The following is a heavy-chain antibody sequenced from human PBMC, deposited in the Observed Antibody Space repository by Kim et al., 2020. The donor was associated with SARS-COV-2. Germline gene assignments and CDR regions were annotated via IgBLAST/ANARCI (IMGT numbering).Heavy chain of an antibody. V-gene: IGHV4-30-2*04. CDR3: ARAPIWFGELGWFDS. D-gene: IGHD3-10*01. Sequence: NPSLKSRVSILLETSKNKFSLNLTSVTAADTAVYYCARAPIWFGELGWFDSWGQGTLVTVSS. J-gene: IGHJ5*01.